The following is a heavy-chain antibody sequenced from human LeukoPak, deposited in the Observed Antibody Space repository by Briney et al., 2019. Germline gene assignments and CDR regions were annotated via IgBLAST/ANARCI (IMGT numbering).Heavy chain of an antibody. CDR2: ISAYNGNT. V-gene: IGHV1-18*01. D-gene: IGHD6-19*01. CDR3: ARAYSSGWYSYYYYYYYMDV. J-gene: IGHJ6*03. CDR1: GYTFTNCG. Sequence: ASVKVSCKASGYTFTNCGISWVRQAPGQGLEWMGWISAYNGNTNYAQKLQGRVTMTTDTSTSTAYMELRSLRSDDTAVYYCARAYSSGWYSYYYYYYYMDVWGKGTTVTVSS.